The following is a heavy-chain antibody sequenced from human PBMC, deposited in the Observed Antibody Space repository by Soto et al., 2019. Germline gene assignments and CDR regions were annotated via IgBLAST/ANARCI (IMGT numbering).Heavy chain of an antibody. V-gene: IGHV3-13*04. CDR2: IGTAGDT. J-gene: IGHJ6*02. CDR3: AHSPRKRGWFIGYYYGMDV. Sequence: PGGSLRLSCAASGFTFSSYDMQWVRQATGKGLEWVSAIGTAGDTYYPGSVKGRFTISRENAKNSLYLQMNSLRAGDTAVYYCAHSPRKRGWFIGYYYGMDVWGQGTTVTVSS. CDR1: GFTFSSYD. D-gene: IGHD2-8*02.